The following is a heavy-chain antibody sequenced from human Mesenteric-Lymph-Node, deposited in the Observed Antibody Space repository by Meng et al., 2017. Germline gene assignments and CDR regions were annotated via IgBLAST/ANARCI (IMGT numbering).Heavy chain of an antibody. CDR2: IIPIFGTA. Sequence: QWRVGQLGAEGRKPGSLGKVSCKASGGTFSSYAISWVRQAPGQGLEWMGGIIPIFGTANYAQKFQGRVTITADESTSTAYMELSSLRSEDTAVYYCARGPIVVAHFDYWGQGTLVTVSS. J-gene: IGHJ4*02. V-gene: IGHV1-69*01. CDR1: GGTFSSYA. CDR3: ARGPIVVAHFDY. D-gene: IGHD3-22*01.